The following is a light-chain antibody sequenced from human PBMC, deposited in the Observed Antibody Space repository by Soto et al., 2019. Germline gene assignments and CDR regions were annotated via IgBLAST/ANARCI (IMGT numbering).Light chain of an antibody. CDR3: CSYAGDSAWV. CDR2: EGS. J-gene: IGLJ3*02. V-gene: IGLV2-23*01. CDR1: SSDVGSYNF. Sequence: QSALTQPASVSGSPGQSITISCTGTSSDVGSYNFVSWYQQHPGKAPKLMIYEGSKRPSGVSNRFSGSKSGNTASLTISGLQAEDDADYYCCSYAGDSAWVSGGGTKLTVL.